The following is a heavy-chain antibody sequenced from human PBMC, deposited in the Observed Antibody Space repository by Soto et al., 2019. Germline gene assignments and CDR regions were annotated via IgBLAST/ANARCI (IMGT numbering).Heavy chain of an antibody. CDR1: GFTFSSYS. J-gene: IGHJ4*02. D-gene: IGHD4-17*01. V-gene: IGHV3-21*01. CDR3: ARDRTVTPPYYFDY. Sequence: EVQLVESGGGLVKPGGSLRLSCAASGFTFSSYSMNWVRQAPGKGLEWVSSISSSSSYIYYADSVKGRFTISRDNAKNSLYLQMNSLRAEDTAVYYCARDRTVTPPYYFDYWGQGTLVTVSS. CDR2: ISSSSSYI.